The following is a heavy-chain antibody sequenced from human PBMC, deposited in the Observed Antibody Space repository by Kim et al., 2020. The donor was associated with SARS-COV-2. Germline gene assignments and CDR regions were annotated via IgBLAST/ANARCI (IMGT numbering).Heavy chain of an antibody. J-gene: IGHJ4*02. V-gene: IGHV3-53*01. CDR1: GFTVSSNY. D-gene: IGHD3-3*01. Sequence: GGSLRLSCAASGFTVSSNYMSWVRQAPGKGLEWVSVIYSGGSTYYADSVKGRFTISRDNSKNTLYLQMNSLRAEDTAVYYCARDLNPHDFWSGPPRYWGQGTLVTVSS. CDR2: IYSGGST. CDR3: ARDLNPHDFWSGPPRY.